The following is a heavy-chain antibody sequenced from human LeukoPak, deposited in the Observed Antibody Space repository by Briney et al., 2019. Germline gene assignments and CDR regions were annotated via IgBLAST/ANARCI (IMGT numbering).Heavy chain of an antibody. CDR1: GYSISSGYY. D-gene: IGHD5-18*01. V-gene: IGHV4-38-2*01. Sequence: PSETLSLTCAVSGYSISSGYYWGWIRQPPGKGLEWIGEINHSGSTNYNPSLKSRVTISVDTSKNQFSLKLSSVTAADTAVYYCARGARSSYGDYWGQGTLVTVSS. CDR2: INHSGST. CDR3: ARGARSSYGDY. J-gene: IGHJ4*02.